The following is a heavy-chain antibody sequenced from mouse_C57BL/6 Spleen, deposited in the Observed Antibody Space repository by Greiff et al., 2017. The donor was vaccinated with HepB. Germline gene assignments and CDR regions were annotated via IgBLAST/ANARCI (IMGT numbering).Heavy chain of an antibody. Sequence: QVQLQQSGPELVKPGASVKISCKASGYAFSSSWMNWVKQRPGKGLEWIGRIYPGDGDTNYNGKFKGKATLTADKSSSTAYMQLSSLTSEDSAVYFCARCPHWDGYWYFDVWGTGTTVTVSS. CDR3: ARCPHWDGYWYFDV. CDR2: IYPGDGDT. J-gene: IGHJ1*03. D-gene: IGHD4-1*01. CDR1: GYAFSSSW. V-gene: IGHV1-82*01.